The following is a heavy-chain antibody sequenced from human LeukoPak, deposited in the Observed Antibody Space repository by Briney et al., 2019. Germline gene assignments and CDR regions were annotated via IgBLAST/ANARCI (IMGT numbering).Heavy chain of an antibody. D-gene: IGHD5-12*01. CDR3: ARGGHSGYYHPPLDFDY. V-gene: IGHV1-18*01. CDR2: ISAFNGNT. J-gene: IGHJ4*02. Sequence: ASVKVSCKATGYTFTSYGIGWVRQAPGQGLEWMGWISAFNGNTKYAQKFQGRVTMTTDTSTSTAYMEVRSLRSDDTAVYYCARGGHSGYYHPPLDFDYWGQGTLVTVSS. CDR1: GYTFTSYG.